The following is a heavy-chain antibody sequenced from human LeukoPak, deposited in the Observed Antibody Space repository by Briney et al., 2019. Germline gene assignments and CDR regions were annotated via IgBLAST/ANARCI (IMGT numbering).Heavy chain of an antibody. J-gene: IGHJ4*02. CDR2: IKQDGSET. Sequence: GGSLILSCAASGYTFSIYWMNWVRQAPGKGLEWVASIKQDGSETYYMESVQGRFTISRDNDMNFLYLQLSSLRAEDTAVYYCTRENSGSLSLEYWGQGTLVTVSS. CDR3: TRENSGSLSLEY. V-gene: IGHV3-7*01. D-gene: IGHD1-26*01. CDR1: GYTFSIYW.